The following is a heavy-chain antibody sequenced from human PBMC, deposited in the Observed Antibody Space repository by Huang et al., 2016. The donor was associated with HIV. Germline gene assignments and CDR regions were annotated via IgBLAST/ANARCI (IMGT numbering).Heavy chain of an antibody. Sequence: QVQLVQSGAEVRKPGASVRVSCKASGFPFTNYAFNWVRQASGQGLEWMGWMNPNSGKTGYEQKCQGRVTITRNTSINTAYMDLRSLRSDDTAVYYCARARGYYYDGRSYYSRYSFDSWGQGTLVTVSS. J-gene: IGHJ4*02. CDR1: GFPFTNYA. CDR2: MNPNSGKT. D-gene: IGHD3-22*01. V-gene: IGHV1-8*03. CDR3: ARARGYYYDGRSYYSRYSFDS.